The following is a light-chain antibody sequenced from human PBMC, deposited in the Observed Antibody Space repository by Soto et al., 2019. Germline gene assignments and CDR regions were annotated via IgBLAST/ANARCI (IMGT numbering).Light chain of an antibody. V-gene: IGKV4-1*01. J-gene: IGKJ2*01. Sequence: IVMTQSPDSLAVSLGERAIINCKSSQSILYSSNNKNYLAWYQQKPGQPPKLLIYWASTRESGVPDRFSGSGSGTDFTLTISSLQAEDVAVYYCQQYYSTLPYTFGQGTKLEIK. CDR3: QQYYSTLPYT. CDR1: QSILYSSNNKNY. CDR2: WAS.